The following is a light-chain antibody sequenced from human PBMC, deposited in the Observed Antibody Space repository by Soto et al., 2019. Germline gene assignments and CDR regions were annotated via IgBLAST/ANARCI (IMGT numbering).Light chain of an antibody. J-gene: IGKJ4*01. V-gene: IGKV3-11*01. CDR2: DAS. CDR1: PSVSNS. Sequence: ESVLTQSPATLSLSPGERATLSCRASPSVSNSLAWYQHKPGQAPRLLIYDASSLQSGVPSRFSGSGSGTDFTLTISSLQPEDFATYYCQQSYSTPLTFGGGTKVDNK. CDR3: QQSYSTPLT.